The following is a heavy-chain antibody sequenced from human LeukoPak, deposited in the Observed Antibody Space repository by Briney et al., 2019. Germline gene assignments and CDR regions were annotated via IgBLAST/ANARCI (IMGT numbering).Heavy chain of an antibody. V-gene: IGHV3-48*01. D-gene: IGHD4-23*01. CDR2: ISSSSSTI. Sequence: GWSLRLSCAASGFTFSSYSMNWVRQAPGKGLEWVSYISSSSSTIYYADSVKGRFTISRDNSKNTLYLQMNSLRAEDTAVYYCAKDIDYGGANWGQGTLVIVSS. CDR1: GFTFSSYS. CDR3: AKDIDYGGAN. J-gene: IGHJ4*02.